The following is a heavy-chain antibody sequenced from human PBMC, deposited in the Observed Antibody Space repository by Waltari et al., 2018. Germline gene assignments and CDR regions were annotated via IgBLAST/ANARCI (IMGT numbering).Heavy chain of an antibody. CDR1: GFTFSSYS. V-gene: IGHV3-21*01. Sequence: EVQLVESGGGLVKPGGSLRLSCAASGFTFSSYSMNWVRQAPGKGLEWVSSISSSSSYIYYADSVKGRFTISRDNAKNSLYLQMNSLRAEDTAVYYCARCHMVRGVIIGTFCMDVWGQGTTVTVSS. D-gene: IGHD3-10*01. CDR2: ISSSSSYI. J-gene: IGHJ6*02. CDR3: ARCHMVRGVIIGTFCMDV.